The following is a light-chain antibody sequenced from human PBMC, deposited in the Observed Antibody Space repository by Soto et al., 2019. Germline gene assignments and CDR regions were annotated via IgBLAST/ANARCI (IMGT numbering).Light chain of an antibody. CDR3: QHHNSYSQT. CDR1: QSIRYY. J-gene: IGKJ1*01. V-gene: IGKV1-5*01. CDR2: GAS. Sequence: DIQLTQSPPTLSASVGDRVTITCRASQSIRYYLAWYQQMPGKAPQLLIYGASSLQSGVPSRFSGSGSGTGFALPCSSLQPDDFANYFCQHHNSYSQTFGQGTKVAIK.